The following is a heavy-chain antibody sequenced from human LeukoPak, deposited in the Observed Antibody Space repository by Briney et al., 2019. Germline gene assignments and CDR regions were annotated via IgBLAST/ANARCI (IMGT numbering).Heavy chain of an antibody. CDR3: ARVSSGSPYLEFDY. D-gene: IGHD1-26*01. J-gene: IGHJ4*02. Sequence: ASVKVSCKASGGTFSSYDISWVRQAPGQGLEWMGIINPSGGSTSYAQKFQGRVTMTRDMSTSTVYMELSSLRSEDTAVYYCARVSSGSPYLEFDYWGQGTLVTVSS. CDR2: INPSGGST. V-gene: IGHV1-46*01. CDR1: GGTFSSYD.